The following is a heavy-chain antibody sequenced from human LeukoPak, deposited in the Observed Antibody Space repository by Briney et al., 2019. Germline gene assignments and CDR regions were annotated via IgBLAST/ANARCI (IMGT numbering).Heavy chain of an antibody. Sequence: GGSLRLSCAASGFTFSNAWMRWVRQAPGKGLEWVGRVKSKTDGGTTDYAAPVKGRFTISRDLSKNTLYLQMNSLKTEDTAVYYCTTGELWLGEWRGDYWGQGTLVTVSS. CDR1: GFTFSNAW. V-gene: IGHV3-15*01. D-gene: IGHD3-10*01. J-gene: IGHJ4*02. CDR3: TTGELWLGEWRGDY. CDR2: VKSKTDGGTT.